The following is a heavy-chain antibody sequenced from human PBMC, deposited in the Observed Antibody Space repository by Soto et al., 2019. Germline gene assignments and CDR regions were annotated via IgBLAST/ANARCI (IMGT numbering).Heavy chain of an antibody. Sequence: QLQLQESGSGLVKPSQTLSLTCAVSGGSISSGGYSWSWIRQPPGKGLEWIGYIYHSGSTYYNPSRPRRLTISVERSKNQFSLKLSSVTAADTAVYYCAKYSSSSSGAFDIWGQGTMVTVSS. V-gene: IGHV4-30-2*01. CDR2: IYHSGST. D-gene: IGHD6-6*01. CDR3: AKYSSSSSGAFDI. CDR1: GGSISSGGYS. J-gene: IGHJ3*02.